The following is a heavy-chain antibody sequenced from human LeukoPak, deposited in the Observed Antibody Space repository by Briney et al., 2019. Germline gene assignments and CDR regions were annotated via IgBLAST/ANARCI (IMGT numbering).Heavy chain of an antibody. D-gene: IGHD1-26*01. J-gene: IGHJ4*02. CDR2: IKQDGSEK. CDR3: ARDRDWGLPDY. V-gene: IGHV3-7*01. CDR1: SSYY. Sequence: SSYYWGWVRQAPGKGLEWVANIKQDGSEKYYVDSVKGRFTISRDNAKSSLYLQMNSLRAEDTAVYYCARDRDWGLPDYWGQGTLVTVSS.